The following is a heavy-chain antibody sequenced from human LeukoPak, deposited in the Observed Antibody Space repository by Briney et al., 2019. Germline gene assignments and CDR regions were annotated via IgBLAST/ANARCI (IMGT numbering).Heavy chain of an antibody. CDR1: GYSISSGYY. CDR3: ARAPESHPGGGYYYYYMDV. CDR2: TYHSGST. J-gene: IGHJ6*03. V-gene: IGHV4-38-2*01. Sequence: SETLSLTCAVSGYSISSGYYWGWIRQPPGKGLEWIGSTYHSGSTYYNPSLKSRVTISVDTSKNQFSLKLSSVTAADTAVYYCARAPESHPGGGYYYYYMDVWGKGTTVTVSS. D-gene: IGHD1-14*01.